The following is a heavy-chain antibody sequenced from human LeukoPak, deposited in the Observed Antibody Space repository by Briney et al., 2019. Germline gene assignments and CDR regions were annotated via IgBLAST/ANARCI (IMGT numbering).Heavy chain of an antibody. Sequence: GGSLRLSCAASGFTFTNFAMNWVRQAPGKGLEWVADISGGGEHTFYADSVKGRFTISRDNSKDTLHLQMNILRPEDTALYYCASGPYSSSYFASWGQGTMVTVSS. V-gene: IGHV3-23*01. D-gene: IGHD6-13*01. CDR1: GFTFTNFA. CDR2: ISGGGEHT. J-gene: IGHJ4*02. CDR3: ASGPYSSSYFAS.